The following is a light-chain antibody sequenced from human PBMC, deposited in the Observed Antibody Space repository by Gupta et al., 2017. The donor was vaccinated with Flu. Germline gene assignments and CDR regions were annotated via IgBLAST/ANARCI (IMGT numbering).Light chain of an antibody. CDR2: GAS. Sequence: VFLRSPGTLSLSPGERATLSCRASQSVSSSYLAWYQQKPGQAPRLLIYGASSRATGIPDRFSGSGSGTDFTLTISRLEPEDFAVYYCQQYGSSPLTFGGGTKVEIK. V-gene: IGKV3-20*01. J-gene: IGKJ4*01. CDR3: QQYGSSPLT. CDR1: QSVSSSY.